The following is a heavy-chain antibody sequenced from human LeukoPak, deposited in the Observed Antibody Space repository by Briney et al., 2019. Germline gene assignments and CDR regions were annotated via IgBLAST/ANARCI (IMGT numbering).Heavy chain of an antibody. CDR1: GFTFSSYA. Sequence: GGSLRLSCAASGFTFSSYAMHWVRQAPGKGLEWVAVISYDGSNKYYADSVKGRFTISRDNSKNTLYLQMNSLRAEDTAVYYCASDPDGTGYRGYEGFDYWGQGTLVTVSS. CDR3: ASDPDGTGYRGYEGFDY. J-gene: IGHJ4*02. V-gene: IGHV3-30-3*01. CDR2: ISYDGSNK. D-gene: IGHD5-12*01.